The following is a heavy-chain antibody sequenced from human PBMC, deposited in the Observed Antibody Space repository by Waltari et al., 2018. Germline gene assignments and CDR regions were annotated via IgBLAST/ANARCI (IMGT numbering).Heavy chain of an antibody. Sequence: EVQLVESGGGLVKPGGSLRLSCAASGFTFSNAWMSWVRQAPGKWREGVGRIKSKTDGGTTDYGAPVKGRFTISRDDSKNTLYLQMNSLKTEDTAVYYCTTVGWPNYGGIDYWGQGTLVTVSS. D-gene: IGHD4-17*01. V-gene: IGHV3-15*01. CDR3: TTVGWPNYGGIDY. CDR2: IKSKTDGGTT. J-gene: IGHJ4*02. CDR1: GFTFSNAW.